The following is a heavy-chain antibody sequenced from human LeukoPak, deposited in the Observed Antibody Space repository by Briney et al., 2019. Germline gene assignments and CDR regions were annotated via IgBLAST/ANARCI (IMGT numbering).Heavy chain of an antibody. V-gene: IGHV4-39*07. D-gene: IGHD3-10*01. CDR2: IYFSGRT. CDR3: ARDNPYGSGTDY. Sequence: PSETLSLTCNVSGDSISSSSYFRGGIRQPPGKGLEWIGSIYFSGRTYYNMSLKSRVIISIDTSKNQFSLKVNSVTAADTAVYYCARDNPYGSGTDYWGQGSLVTVSS. CDR1: GDSISSSSYF. J-gene: IGHJ4*02.